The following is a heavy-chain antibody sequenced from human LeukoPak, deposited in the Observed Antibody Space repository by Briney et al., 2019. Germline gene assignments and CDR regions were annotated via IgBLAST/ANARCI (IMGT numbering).Heavy chain of an antibody. CDR2: ISYDGSNK. V-gene: IGHV3-30*04. J-gene: IGHJ4*02. CDR1: GFTFSSYA. Sequence: PGGSLRLSCAASGFTFSSYAMHWVRQAPGKGLEWVAVISYDGSNKYYADSVKGRFTISRDNSKNTLYLQMNSLRAEDTAVYYCARAGKVVVVAVGPAPLGYWGQGTLVTVSS. D-gene: IGHD2-15*01. CDR3: ARAGKVVVVAVGPAPLGY.